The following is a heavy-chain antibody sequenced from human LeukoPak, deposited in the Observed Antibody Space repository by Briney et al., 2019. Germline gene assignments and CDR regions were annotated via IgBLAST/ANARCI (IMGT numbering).Heavy chain of an antibody. CDR1: GYSFSTYW. CDR2: MYPGDSDT. J-gene: IGHJ3*01. V-gene: IGHV5-51*01. Sequence: GESLKIFCRGSGYSFSTYWVGWVRQMPEKGLEWMGIMYPGDSDTRYSPSFQGQFTISADKSISTAYLHRSSLKASDTAMYYCARRDGYNMGAFDLWGQGTMVTVSS. D-gene: IGHD5-24*01. CDR3: ARRDGYNMGAFDL.